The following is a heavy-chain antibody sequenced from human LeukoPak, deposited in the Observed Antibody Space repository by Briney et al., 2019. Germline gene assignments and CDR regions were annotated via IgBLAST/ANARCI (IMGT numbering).Heavy chain of an antibody. D-gene: IGHD3-22*01. CDR3: AKDYSSGLMVLGY. CDR1: GFTFSSYA. Sequence: PGGSLRHSCAASGFTFSSYAMSWVRQAPGKGLEWVSAISGSGGSTYYADSVKGRFTISRDNSKNTLYLQMNSLRAEDTAVYYCAKDYSSGLMVLGYWGQGTLVTVSS. V-gene: IGHV3-23*01. J-gene: IGHJ4*02. CDR2: ISGSGGST.